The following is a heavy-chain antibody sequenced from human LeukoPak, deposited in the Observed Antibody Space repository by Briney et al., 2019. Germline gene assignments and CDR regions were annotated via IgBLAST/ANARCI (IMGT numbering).Heavy chain of an antibody. CDR3: AKDLSSIAVAVSFDY. CDR2: ISGSGGSR. D-gene: IGHD6-19*01. CDR1: GFTFSSYA. Sequence: GGSLRLSCAASGFTFSSYAMSWVRQAQRKGMEWVSAISGSGGSRYYADSVKGRFTISRDNSKNTLYLQMNSLRAEDTAVYYWAKDLSSIAVAVSFDYWGQGTLVTVSS. V-gene: IGHV3-23*01. J-gene: IGHJ4*02.